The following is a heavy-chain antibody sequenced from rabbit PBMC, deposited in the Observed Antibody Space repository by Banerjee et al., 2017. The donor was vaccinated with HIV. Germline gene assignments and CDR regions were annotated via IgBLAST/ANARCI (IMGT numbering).Heavy chain of an antibody. CDR3: ARGDSGYAVVTRLDL. D-gene: IGHD1-1*01. CDR1: GFSFSSTYY. CDR2: IYTGSGNT. J-gene: IGHJ3*01. Sequence: QSLEESGGGLVKPGASLTLTCTASGFSFSSTYYMCWVRQAPGKGLEWIACIYTGSGNTYYASWAKGRFTISKTSSTTETLQMTSLTAADTATYFCARGDSGYAVVTRLDLWGQGTLVTVS. V-gene: IGHV1S40*01.